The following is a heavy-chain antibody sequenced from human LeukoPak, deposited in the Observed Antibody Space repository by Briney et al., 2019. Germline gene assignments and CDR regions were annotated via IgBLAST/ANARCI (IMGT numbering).Heavy chain of an antibody. J-gene: IGHJ3*02. CDR2: ISGGGGNT. Sequence: GGSLRLSCAASGFTFSSSAMSWVRQAPGKGLEWVSAISGGGGNTYYADSVKGRFTISRDNSKNTLYLQMNSLRAEDTAVYYCARDRLVVVPAAIPDDAFDIWGQGTMVTVSS. CDR3: ARDRLVVVPAAIPDDAFDI. V-gene: IGHV3-23*01. D-gene: IGHD2-2*02. CDR1: GFTFSSSA.